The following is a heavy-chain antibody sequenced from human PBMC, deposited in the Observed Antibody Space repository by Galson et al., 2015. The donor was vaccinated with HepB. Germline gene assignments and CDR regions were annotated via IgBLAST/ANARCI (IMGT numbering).Heavy chain of an antibody. V-gene: IGHV3-23*01. Sequence: SLRLSCAASGFTFSSSAMTWVRLAPGKGLEWVSAISGSGGSTYYADSVKGRFSISRDNSRNTLSLQMNSLRAEDTALYYCAKAFNYDFWSAYLDYWGQGTLVTVSS. D-gene: IGHD3-3*01. CDR1: GFTFSSSA. J-gene: IGHJ4*02. CDR3: AKAFNYDFWSAYLDY. CDR2: ISGSGGST.